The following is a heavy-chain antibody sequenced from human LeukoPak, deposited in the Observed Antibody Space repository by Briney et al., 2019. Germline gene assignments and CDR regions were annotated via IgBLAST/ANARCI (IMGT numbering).Heavy chain of an antibody. CDR3: ARSRIPAPGPTH. D-gene: IGHD6-13*01. Sequence: SGTLSLTCAVYSGSFSVYSWNWIRQPPGKGLEWIGEINHSGSTNYNPSLKSRVTISVDPSKNQFSLKLSSVTAADTAVYYCARSRIPAPGPTHWGQGTLVTVSS. V-gene: IGHV4-34*01. CDR1: SGSFSVYS. J-gene: IGHJ4*02. CDR2: INHSGST.